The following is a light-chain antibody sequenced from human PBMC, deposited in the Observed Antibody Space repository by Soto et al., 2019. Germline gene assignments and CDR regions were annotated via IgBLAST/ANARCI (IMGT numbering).Light chain of an antibody. J-gene: IGKJ1*01. V-gene: IGKV1-5*01. CDR1: QSISGW. CDR3: QQYSSYRT. Sequence: DIQMTQSPSTLSASVGDRVTITCRASQSISGWLAWYQQKPGKAPKLLIYDASSLQSGVPSRFSGSGSGTEFTLTIRSLQPDDFATYYCQQYSSYRTFGQGTKVDIK. CDR2: DAS.